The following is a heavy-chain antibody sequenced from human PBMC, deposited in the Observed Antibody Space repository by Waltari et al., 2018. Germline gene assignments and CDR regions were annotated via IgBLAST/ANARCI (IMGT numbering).Heavy chain of an antibody. J-gene: IGHJ3*02. D-gene: IGHD6-6*01. V-gene: IGHV4-31*03. CDR1: CGSISSGGYF. Sequence: QVQLQASGPGLVQPSQTLSLTCTVSCGSISSGGYFWSWIRQNPGKGLEWIAYIYYRGNTYYNPSLKSRVSISVDTSKNQFALRLNSVTVADTSVFYCARGASSSYGFDIWGQGTLVTVSS. CDR3: ARGASSSYGFDI. CDR2: IYYRGNT.